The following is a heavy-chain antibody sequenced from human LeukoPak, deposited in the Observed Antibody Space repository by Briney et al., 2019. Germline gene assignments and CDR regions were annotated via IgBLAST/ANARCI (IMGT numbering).Heavy chain of an antibody. D-gene: IGHD3-10*01. Sequence: PGGSLRLSCAASGFTFNSYGMHWVRQAPCKGLEWVAIISYDGSNTYYADSVKGRFTISRDNSKNTLYLQMNSLRAEDTAVYYCANENYYGSGSYADHWGQGTLVTVSS. CDR2: ISYDGSNT. V-gene: IGHV3-30*18. CDR1: GFTFNSYG. J-gene: IGHJ4*02. CDR3: ANENYYGSGSYADH.